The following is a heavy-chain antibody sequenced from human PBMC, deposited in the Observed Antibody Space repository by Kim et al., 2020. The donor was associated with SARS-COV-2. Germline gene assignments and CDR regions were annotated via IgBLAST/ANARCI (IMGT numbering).Heavy chain of an antibody. V-gene: IGHV3-23*01. J-gene: IGHJ6*02. CDR3: AKGITIFGVVNSFYYYYGMDV. Sequence: GGSLRLSCAASGFTFSSYAMSWVRQAPGKGLEWVSAISGSGGSTYYADSVKGRFTISRDNSKNTLYLQMNSLRAEDTAVYYCAKGITIFGVVNSFYYYYGMDVWGQGTTVTVSS. D-gene: IGHD3-3*01. CDR2: ISGSGGST. CDR1: GFTFSSYA.